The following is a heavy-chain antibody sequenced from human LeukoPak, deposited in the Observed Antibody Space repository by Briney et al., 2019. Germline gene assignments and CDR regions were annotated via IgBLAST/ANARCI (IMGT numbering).Heavy chain of an antibody. CDR1: GGSISSYY. V-gene: IGHV4-59*12. CDR2: IYYSGST. J-gene: IGHJ5*02. Sequence: PSETLSLTCTVSGGSISSYYWSWIRQLPGKGLEWIGYIYYSGSTNYNPSLKSRVTISVDTSKNQFSLKLSSVTAADTAVYYCARRNRNWFDPWGQGTLVTVSS. CDR3: ARRNRNWFDP. D-gene: IGHD2/OR15-2a*01.